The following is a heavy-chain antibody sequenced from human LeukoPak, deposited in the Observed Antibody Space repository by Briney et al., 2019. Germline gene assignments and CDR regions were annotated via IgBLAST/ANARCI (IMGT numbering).Heavy chain of an antibody. J-gene: IGHJ4*02. CDR3: ARSYCSSTSCYPYYFDY. D-gene: IGHD2-2*01. CDR1: GGSISSGGYY. V-gene: IGHV4-31*03. CDR2: IYYSGST. Sequence: SETLSLTRTVSGGSISSGGYYWSWIRQHPGKGLEWIGYIYYSGSTYYNPSLKSRVTISVDTSKNQFSLKLSSVTAADTAVYYCARSYCSSTSCYPYYFDYWGQGTLVTVSS.